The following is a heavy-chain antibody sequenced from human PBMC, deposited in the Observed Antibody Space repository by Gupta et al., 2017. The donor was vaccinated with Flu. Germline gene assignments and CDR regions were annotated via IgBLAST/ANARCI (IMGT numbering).Heavy chain of an antibody. CDR3: AKEVVVPAATPRYYYYYMDV. CDR2: NSGSGGST. J-gene: IGHJ6*03. D-gene: IGHD2-2*01. V-gene: IGHV3-23*01. Sequence: VRQAPGKGVEWVSANSGSGGSTYYADSVKGRFTIPRDNSKNTLYLQMNSLRAENTAVYYCAKEVVVPAATPRYYYYYMDVWGKGTTVTVSS.